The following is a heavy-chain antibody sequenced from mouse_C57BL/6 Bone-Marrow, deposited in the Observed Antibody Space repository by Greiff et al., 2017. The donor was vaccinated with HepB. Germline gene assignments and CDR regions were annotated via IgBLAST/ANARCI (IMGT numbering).Heavy chain of an antibody. CDR2: INPSNGGT. CDR3: ARWGTCITPVVDPV. V-gene: IGHV1-53*01. D-gene: IGHD1-1*01. J-gene: IGHJ1*03. CDR1: GYTFTSYW. Sequence: QVQLQQPGTELVKPGASVKLSCKASGYTFTSYWMHWVKQRPGQGLEWIGNINPSNGGTNYNEKFKSKATLTVDKSSSTAYMQLSSLTSEDSAVYYCARWGTCITPVVDPVWGTGTTVTVSS.